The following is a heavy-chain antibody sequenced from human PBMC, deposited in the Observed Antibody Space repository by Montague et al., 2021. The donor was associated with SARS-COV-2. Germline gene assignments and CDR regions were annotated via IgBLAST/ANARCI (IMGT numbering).Heavy chain of an antibody. CDR3: ARTPTRPLSLDS. J-gene: IGHJ4*02. CDR1: GGSITGFS. CDR2: VTTSGTT. V-gene: IGHV4-4*07. D-gene: IGHD6-6*01. Sequence: SETLSLTCAVSGGSITGFSWSWVRQPAGKGLEWIGRVTTSGTTNYSPSLRSRVTMSVDTSKNQFSLNLNSVTAVDTAIYYCARTPTRPLSLDSWGQGTLVTASS.